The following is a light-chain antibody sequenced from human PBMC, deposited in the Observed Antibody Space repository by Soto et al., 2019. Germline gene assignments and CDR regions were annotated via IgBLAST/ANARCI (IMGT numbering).Light chain of an antibody. J-gene: IGKJ1*01. V-gene: IGKV1-5*01. CDR2: DAS. CDR3: QQYNTYSLT. Sequence: DIQMTQSPSTLSASVGDRVTITCRASQRVNSWLAWYQQKPGKAPKLLIYDASSLEGGVPSRFSGSGSGTEFTLTVSSLQPDDFATYYCQQYNTYSLTFGQGTQVEI. CDR1: QRVNSW.